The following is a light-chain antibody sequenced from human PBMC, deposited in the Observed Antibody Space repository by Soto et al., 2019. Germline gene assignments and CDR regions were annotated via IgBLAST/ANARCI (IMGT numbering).Light chain of an antibody. V-gene: IGKV1-5*01. J-gene: IGKJ5*01. Sequence: DIQMTQSPSTLSASVGDRVTITCRASQSISSWLAWYQQKPGKAPKLLIYDASSLESGVPSRSSGSGSGTEFTLTISSLQPDDFATYYCQQYNSLITFGQGTRLEI. CDR3: QQYNSLIT. CDR2: DAS. CDR1: QSISSW.